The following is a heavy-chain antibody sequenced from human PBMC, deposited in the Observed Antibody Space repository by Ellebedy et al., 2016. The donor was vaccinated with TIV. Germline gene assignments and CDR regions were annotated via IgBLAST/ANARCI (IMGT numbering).Heavy chain of an antibody. CDR1: GFIFSSYG. V-gene: IGHV3-30*02. Sequence: GESLKTSCAASGFIFSSYGMQLVRQAPRKGLEWVAFIRYDGTNKFYADSVKGRFIISRDNSKNTLYLQMNSLRAEDTAVYYCAKDRLWRGSGTQTFDNWGQGTLVTVSS. D-gene: IGHD3-10*01. CDR2: IRYDGTNK. J-gene: IGHJ4*02. CDR3: AKDRLWRGSGTQTFDN.